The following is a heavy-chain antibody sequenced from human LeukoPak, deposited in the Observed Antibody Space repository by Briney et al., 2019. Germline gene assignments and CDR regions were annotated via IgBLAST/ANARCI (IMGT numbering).Heavy chain of an antibody. V-gene: IGHV3-7*03. Sequence: GGSLRLSCAASGFTFSNYWMSWVRQAPVKGLEWVANIKQDGSEKDYVDSVKGRSTISRDNAKNSLYLQVNSLRAEDTAVYYCARGIAAPDYWGQGTLVTVSS. CDR1: GFTFSNYW. CDR3: ARGIAAPDY. J-gene: IGHJ4*02. CDR2: IKQDGSEK.